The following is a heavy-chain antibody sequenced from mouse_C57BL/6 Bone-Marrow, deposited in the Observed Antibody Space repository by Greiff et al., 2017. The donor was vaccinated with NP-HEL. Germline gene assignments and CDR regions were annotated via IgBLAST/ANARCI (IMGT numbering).Heavy chain of an antibody. J-gene: IGHJ2*01. CDR1: GYTFSSYW. D-gene: IGHD1-1*01. Sequence: VKLQQPGTELVKPGASVKLSCKASGYTFSSYWMHWVKQRPGQGLEWIGNIIPSNGGTNYNEKFKSKATLTVDKSSSTAYMQLSSLTSEDSAVYYCAREGLTTVVVDYWGQGTTLTVSS. CDR2: IIPSNGGT. V-gene: IGHV1-53*01. CDR3: AREGLTTVVVDY.